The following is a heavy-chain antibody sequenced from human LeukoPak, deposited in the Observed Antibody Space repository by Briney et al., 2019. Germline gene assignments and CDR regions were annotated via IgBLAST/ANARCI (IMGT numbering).Heavy chain of an antibody. D-gene: IGHD6-6*01. CDR3: AREASYSSSSGYWFDP. J-gene: IGHJ5*02. CDR2: INPSGGST. Sequence: ASVKVSCKASGYTFTSYYMHWVRQAPGQGLEWMGIINPSGGSTSYAQKFQGRVTMTRDTSTSTAYMELRSLRSDDTAVYYCAREASYSSSSGYWFDPWGQGTLVTVSS. CDR1: GYTFTSYY. V-gene: IGHV1-46*01.